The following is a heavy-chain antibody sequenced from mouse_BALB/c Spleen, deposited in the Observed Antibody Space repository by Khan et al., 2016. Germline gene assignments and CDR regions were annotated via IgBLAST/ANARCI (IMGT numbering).Heavy chain of an antibody. CDR3: TLRHYAVDY. CDR1: GYTSTGYS. V-gene: IGHV9-2-1*01. D-gene: IGHD1-2*01. J-gene: IGHJ4*01. CDR2: LYTVTGAS. Sequence: QVQLVPTGPELKKRGETVKIYWKASGYTSTGYSMHWVKQAAGKGLKWMGCLYTVTGASTYADDFKGRFAYSLETLASTAYLEINTLKNVYTATSVCTLRHYAVDYWGQGASVTVSS.